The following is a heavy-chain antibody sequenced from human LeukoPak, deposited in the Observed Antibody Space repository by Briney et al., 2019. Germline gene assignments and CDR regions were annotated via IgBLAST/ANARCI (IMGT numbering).Heavy chain of an antibody. V-gene: IGHV5-51*01. Sequence: GASLKISCTGSGYSITSYWIGWVRQLPGKGLEWMGIIYPGDSDTRYSPSFQGQVTISADKSISTAYLQWSSLKASDTAMYYCAKMYSGSYHNWFDPCGQGTLVTVSS. CDR1: GYSITSYW. CDR3: AKMYSGSYHNWFDP. CDR2: IYPGDSDT. D-gene: IGHD1-26*01. J-gene: IGHJ5*02.